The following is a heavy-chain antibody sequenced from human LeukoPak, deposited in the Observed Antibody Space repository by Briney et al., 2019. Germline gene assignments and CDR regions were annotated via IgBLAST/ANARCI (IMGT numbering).Heavy chain of an antibody. CDR1: GYTFTGYY. D-gene: IGHD3-22*01. CDR3: ARGTYYYDSSGYSDFDY. Sequence: GASVKVSCKASGYTFTGYYMHWVRQAPGQGLEWMGWINPNSGGTNYAQKFQGRVTMTRDTSISTACMELSRLRSDDTAVYYCARGTYYYDSSGYSDFDYWGQGTLVTVSS. V-gene: IGHV1-2*02. CDR2: INPNSGGT. J-gene: IGHJ4*02.